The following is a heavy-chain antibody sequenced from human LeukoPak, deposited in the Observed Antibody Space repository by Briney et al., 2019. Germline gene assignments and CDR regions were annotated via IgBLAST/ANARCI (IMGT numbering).Heavy chain of an antibody. CDR1: GFTFSSYW. CDR3: ARAETIIRRYYDSSGYYYYPVGYYFDY. CDR2: IKQDGSEK. V-gene: IGHV3-7*03. D-gene: IGHD3-22*01. J-gene: IGHJ4*02. Sequence: GGSLRLSCAASGFTFSSYWMSWVRQAPGKGLEWVANIKQDGSEKYYVDSVKGRFTISRDNAKNSLYLQMNSLRAEDTAVYYCARAETIIRRYYDSSGYYYYPVGYYFDYWGQGTLVTVSS.